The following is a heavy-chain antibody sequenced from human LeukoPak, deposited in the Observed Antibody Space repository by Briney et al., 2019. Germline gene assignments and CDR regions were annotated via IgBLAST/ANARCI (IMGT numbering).Heavy chain of an antibody. CDR2: ISGSGGST. D-gene: IGHD3-9*01. J-gene: IGHJ3*02. Sequence: PGGSLRLSCAASGFTFSSYAMSWVRQAPGKGLEWVSAISGSGGSTYYADSVKGRFTISRDNSKNTLYLQMNSLRAEDTAVYYCAKDEGGPLRYFDWIIQHNDAFDIWGQGTMVTVSS. CDR1: GFTFSSYA. CDR3: AKDEGGPLRYFDWIIQHNDAFDI. V-gene: IGHV3-23*01.